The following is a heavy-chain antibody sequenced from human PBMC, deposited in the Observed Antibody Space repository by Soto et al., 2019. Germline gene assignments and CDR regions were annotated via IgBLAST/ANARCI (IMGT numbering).Heavy chain of an antibody. V-gene: IGHV1-18*04. CDR2: ISAYKGNT. CDR1: GYTFTSYG. Sequence: GASVNVSCKASGYTFTSYGISWVRQAPGQGLEWMGWISAYKGNTNYAQKLQGRVTMTTDTSTSTAYMELRSLRSDDTAVYYCARVWELLYPLDYWGQGTLVTVSS. CDR3: ARVWELLYPLDY. D-gene: IGHD3-10*01. J-gene: IGHJ4*02.